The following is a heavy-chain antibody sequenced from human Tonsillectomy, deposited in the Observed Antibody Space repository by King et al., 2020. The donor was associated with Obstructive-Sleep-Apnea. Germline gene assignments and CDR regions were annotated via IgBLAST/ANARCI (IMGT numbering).Heavy chain of an antibody. V-gene: IGHV4-59*01. CDR1: GGSMSSYY. CDR3: ARYYLKSAYFDY. Sequence: QLQESGPGLVKPSETLSITCTVSGGSMSSYYWNWIRQPPGKGLEWIGYIYYSVSTNYNPSLKSRVTISVDTSKNQFSLKLNSVTAADTAVYFCARYYLKSAYFDYWGQGTLVTVSS. CDR2: IYYSVST. J-gene: IGHJ4*02. D-gene: IGHD1-26*01.